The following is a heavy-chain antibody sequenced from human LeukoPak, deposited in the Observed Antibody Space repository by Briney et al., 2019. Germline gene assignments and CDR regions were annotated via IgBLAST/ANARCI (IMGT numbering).Heavy chain of an antibody. Sequence: ASVKVSCKAFGYTFTDYYVHWVRQAPGQGLEWMGIINPNGGDTNYAQKFQGRVTMTRDTSTSTLYMELSNLISDDTAAYYCGRGEAAPINELLHPWGQGTLVTVSS. D-gene: IGHD1-7*01. J-gene: IGHJ5*02. CDR3: GRGEAAPINELLHP. V-gene: IGHV1-46*01. CDR2: INPNGGDT. CDR1: GYTFTDYY.